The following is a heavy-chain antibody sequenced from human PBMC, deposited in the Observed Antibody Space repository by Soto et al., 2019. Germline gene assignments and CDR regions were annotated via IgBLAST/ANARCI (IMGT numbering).Heavy chain of an antibody. CDR1: GYTFTGYY. D-gene: IGHD5-18*01. CDR2: INPNSGGT. Sequence: ASVKLSCKACGYTFTGYYMHWVRQAPKQGLEWMGWINPNSGGTNYAQKFQGWVTMTRDTSISTAYMELSRLRSDDTAVYYCARGDTAMVEYYYYYYMDVWGKGTTVTVSS. J-gene: IGHJ6*03. V-gene: IGHV1-2*04. CDR3: ARGDTAMVEYYYYYYMDV.